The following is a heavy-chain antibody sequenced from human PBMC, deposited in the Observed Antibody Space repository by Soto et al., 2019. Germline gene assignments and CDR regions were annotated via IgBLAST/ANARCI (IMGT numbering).Heavy chain of an antibody. CDR3: ARDFFRALSLGELSDY. J-gene: IGHJ4*02. CDR1: GFTFSSYS. D-gene: IGHD3-16*02. V-gene: IGHV3-48*02. CDR2: ISSSSSTI. Sequence: GGSLRLSCAASGFTFSSYSMNWVRQAPGKGLEWVSYISSSSSTIYYADSVKGRFTISRDNAKNYLYMKMNSLRDEDMAVYYCARDFFRALSLGELSDYWGQGTLVTVSS.